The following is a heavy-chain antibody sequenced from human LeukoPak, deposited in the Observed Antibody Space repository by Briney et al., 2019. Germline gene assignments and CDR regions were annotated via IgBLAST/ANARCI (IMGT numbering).Heavy chain of an antibody. J-gene: IGHJ4*02. V-gene: IGHV1-2*02. D-gene: IGHD6-13*01. Sequence: ASVKVSCKASGYTFTGYYMHWVRQAPGQGLEWMGWINPNSGGTNYAQKFQGRVTMTRDTSISTAYMELSRLRPDDTAVYYCARDSPIAAADRYYFDYWGQGTLVTVSS. CDR1: GYTFTGYY. CDR2: INPNSGGT. CDR3: ARDSPIAAADRYYFDY.